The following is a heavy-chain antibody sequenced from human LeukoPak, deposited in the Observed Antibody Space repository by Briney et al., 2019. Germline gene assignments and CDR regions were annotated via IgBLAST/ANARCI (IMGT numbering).Heavy chain of an antibody. Sequence: GGSLRLSCAASGFTVSSNYMSWVRQAPGKGLEWVSVIYSGGSTYYADSVKGRFTISRDNSKNTLYLQMKSLRAEDTAVYYCARDHLWFGERRDAFDIWGQGTMVTVSS. CDR2: IYSGGST. V-gene: IGHV3-66*02. CDR1: GFTVSSNY. D-gene: IGHD3-10*01. J-gene: IGHJ3*02. CDR3: ARDHLWFGERRDAFDI.